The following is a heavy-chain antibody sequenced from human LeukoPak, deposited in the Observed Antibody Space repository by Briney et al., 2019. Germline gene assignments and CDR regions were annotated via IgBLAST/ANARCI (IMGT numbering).Heavy chain of an antibody. D-gene: IGHD6-19*01. J-gene: IGHJ4*02. V-gene: IGHV4-4*07. CDR1: GGSISSYY. CDR3: ARGGPSSGWFRGRYFDY. Sequence: SETLSVTCTVYGGSISSYYWSWIRQPAGNGLEWIGRIYTSGSTNYNPSLKSRVTMSVDTSKNQFSLKLSSVTAADTAVYYCARGGPSSGWFRGRYFDYWGQGTLVTVSS. CDR2: IYTSGST.